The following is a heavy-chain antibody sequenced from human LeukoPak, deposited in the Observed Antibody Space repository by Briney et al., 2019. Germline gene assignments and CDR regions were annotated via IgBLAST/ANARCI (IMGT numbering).Heavy chain of an antibody. Sequence: GGSLRLSCAASGFTFSSYSMNWVRQAPGKGLEWVSYISSSCSTIYYADSVQGRFTISRDNAKNSLYLQMNSLRDEDTAVYYCARATTILAYYYYYMDVWGKGTTVTVSS. D-gene: IGHD5-12*01. J-gene: IGHJ6*03. V-gene: IGHV3-48*02. CDR3: ARATTILAYYYYYMDV. CDR2: ISSSCSTI. CDR1: GFTFSSYS.